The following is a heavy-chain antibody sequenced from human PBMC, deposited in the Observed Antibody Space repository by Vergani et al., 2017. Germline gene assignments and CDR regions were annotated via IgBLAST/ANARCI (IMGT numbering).Heavy chain of an antibody. CDR2: ISSSSSYI. V-gene: IGHV3-21*01. CDR1: GFTFSSYS. J-gene: IGHJ5*02. Sequence: EVQLVESGGGLVKPGGSLRLSCAASGFTFSSYSMNWVRQAPGKGLEWVSSISSSSSYIYYADSVKGRFTISRDNAKNSLYLQMNSLRAEDTAVYYCAGHYGSGSYYNDRWFDPWGQGTLVTVSS. D-gene: IGHD3-10*01. CDR3: AGHYGSGSYYNDRWFDP.